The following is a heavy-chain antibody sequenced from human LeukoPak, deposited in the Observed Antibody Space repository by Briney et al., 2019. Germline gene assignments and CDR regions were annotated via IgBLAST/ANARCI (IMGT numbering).Heavy chain of an antibody. J-gene: IGHJ6*03. Sequence: GGSLRLSCAASGFTFRTYAMHWVRQAPGKGLEWVAFMSHDGVKIFHADSVKGRFTISRDNSKSILYLQMNSLRAEDTAVYYCAKSASAYYYMDVWGKGTTVTISS. CDR1: GFTFRTYA. V-gene: IGHV3-30*18. CDR3: AKSASAYYYMDV. D-gene: IGHD4/OR15-4a*01. CDR2: MSHDGVKI.